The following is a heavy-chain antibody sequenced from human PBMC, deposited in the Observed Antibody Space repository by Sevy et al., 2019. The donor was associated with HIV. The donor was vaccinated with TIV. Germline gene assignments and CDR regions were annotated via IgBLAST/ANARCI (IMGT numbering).Heavy chain of an antibody. Sequence: SETLSLTCTVSGGSINSDHWNWIRQPPGKGLEWIGYVYYIGGTNYNPSLKNRVTISVDRTKNQSALNLTSVTAADTAVYYCARRNDFDIWGQGTMVTVSS. CDR2: VYYIGGT. CDR3: ARRNDFDI. V-gene: IGHV4-59*08. CDR1: GGSINSDH. J-gene: IGHJ3*02.